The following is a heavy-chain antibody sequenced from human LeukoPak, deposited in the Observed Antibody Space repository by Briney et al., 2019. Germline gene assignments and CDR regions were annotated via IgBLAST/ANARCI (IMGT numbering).Heavy chain of an antibody. CDR2: IKQDGSEK. J-gene: IGHJ3*02. D-gene: IGHD1-14*01. V-gene: IGHV3-7*03. Sequence: GGSLRLSCAASGFTFSNLWMSWVRQAPGKGLKWVANIKQDGSEKYYVDSVKGRFTISRDNAQNSLYLQMNSLRAEDTAIYYCAKDRPRTDAFDIWGQGTMVTVSS. CDR1: GFTFSNLW. CDR3: AKDRPRTDAFDI.